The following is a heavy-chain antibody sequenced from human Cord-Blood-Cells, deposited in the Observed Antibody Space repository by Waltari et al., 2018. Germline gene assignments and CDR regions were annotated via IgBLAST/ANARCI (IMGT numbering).Heavy chain of an antibody. V-gene: IGHV4-61*01. Sequence: QVQLQESGPGLVKPSATLSLTCTVSGGSVSRGSYSWSWIRQPPGKGLEWIGYIYYSGSTNYNPSLKSRVTISVDTSKNQFSLKLSSVTAADTAVYYCARRDYGDYFDYWGQGTLVTVSS. CDR3: ARRDYGDYFDY. J-gene: IGHJ4*02. CDR2: IYYSGST. D-gene: IGHD4-17*01. CDR1: GGSVSRGSYS.